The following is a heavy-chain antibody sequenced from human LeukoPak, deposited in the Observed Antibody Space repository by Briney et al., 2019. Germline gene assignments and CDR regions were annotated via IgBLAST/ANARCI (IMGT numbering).Heavy chain of an antibody. CDR2: ISGGGSST. V-gene: IGHV3-23*01. D-gene: IGHD6-6*01. CDR3: AKWTFGTSSFDS. Sequence: GGSLRLSCAASGFTFSRSAMSWVRQAPGKALEWVSGISGGGSSTYYADSVKGRLTISRDNSRNTLYVQMNSLRADDTAVYYCAKWTFGTSSFDSWGQGTLVTVSS. CDR1: GFTFSRSA. J-gene: IGHJ4*02.